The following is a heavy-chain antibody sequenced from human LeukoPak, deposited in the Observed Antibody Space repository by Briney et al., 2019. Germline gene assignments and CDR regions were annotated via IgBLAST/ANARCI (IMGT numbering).Heavy chain of an antibody. CDR1: GRSISSYY. D-gene: IGHD1-26*01. J-gene: IGHJ5*02. CDR3: AKEKVGAWFDP. Sequence: SETLSLTCTVSGRSISSYYWSWIRQPPGKGLEWIGYIYYSRSTNYNPSLKSRVTISGDTSKNQCSLKLSSVTAADTAVYYCAKEKVGAWFDPWGQGSLVTVP. V-gene: IGHV4-59*01. CDR2: IYYSRST.